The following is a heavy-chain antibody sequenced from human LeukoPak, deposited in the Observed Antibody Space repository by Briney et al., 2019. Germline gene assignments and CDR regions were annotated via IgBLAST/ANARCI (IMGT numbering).Heavy chain of an antibody. CDR1: GGSINGYY. Sequence: NPSETLSLTCTVSGGSINGYYWSWIRQPAGKRLEWLGRVYPSGSTNYNPSLKRRVTLSVDTPKNQFSLKVTSVTAADTAVYYCAREVPYYMDVWGKGTTVTVSS. CDR2: VYPSGST. V-gene: IGHV4-4*07. J-gene: IGHJ6*03. CDR3: AREVPYYMDV. D-gene: IGHD4/OR15-4a*01.